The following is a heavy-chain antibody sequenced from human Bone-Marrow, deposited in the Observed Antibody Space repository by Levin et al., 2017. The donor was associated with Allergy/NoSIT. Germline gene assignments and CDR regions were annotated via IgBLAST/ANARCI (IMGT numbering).Heavy chain of an antibody. D-gene: IGHD2-2*01. CDR3: AKDPCSSATCYGSYYYFDGMDV. V-gene: IGHV3-30*02. J-gene: IGHJ6*02. CDR2: LSYDGKNE. Sequence: PGGSLRLSCAASGFTFTKYGMHWVRQAPGKGLEWVAFLSYDGKNEYYAESVKGRFTISRDNLKDRLFLQLNSLRADDTAVYFCAKDPCSSATCYGSYYYFDGMDVWGRGTTVTVSS. CDR1: GFTFTKYG.